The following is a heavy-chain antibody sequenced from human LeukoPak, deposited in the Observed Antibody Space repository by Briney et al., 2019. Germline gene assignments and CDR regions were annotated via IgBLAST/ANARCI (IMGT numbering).Heavy chain of an antibody. CDR2: ISNDGTGK. V-gene: IGHV3-74*01. D-gene: IGHD3-10*01. CDR1: GFTFNNHW. CDR3: AKMPNYYGSGSYYSMYFDY. J-gene: IGHJ4*02. Sequence: GGSLRLSCAASGFTFNNHWMHWVRQVPGKGLVWVSRISNDGTGKVYADSVKGRFTISRDNSQNTLYLQMNSLRAEDTAVYYCAKMPNYYGSGSYYSMYFDYWGQGTLVTVSS.